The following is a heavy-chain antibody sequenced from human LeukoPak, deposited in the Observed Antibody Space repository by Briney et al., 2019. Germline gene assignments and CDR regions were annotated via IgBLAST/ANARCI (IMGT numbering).Heavy chain of an antibody. V-gene: IGHV3-48*01. CDR1: GFTFSDYT. Sequence: PGGSPRLSCAASGFTFSDYTMNWVRQAPGKGLEWISYISISSDTIYYADSVEGRFTISRDNAKNSLYLQMNSLRAEDTAVYFCARGPPLFDPWGQGTLVTVSS. CDR2: ISISSDTI. CDR3: ARGPPLFDP. J-gene: IGHJ5*02.